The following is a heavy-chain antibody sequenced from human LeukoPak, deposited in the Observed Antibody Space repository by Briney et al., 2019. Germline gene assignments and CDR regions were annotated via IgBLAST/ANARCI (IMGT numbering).Heavy chain of an antibody. CDR3: ARVGHYYDSSGYHS. V-gene: IGHV1-69*13. Sequence: ASVKVSCKASGYTFTSYAISWVRQAPGQGLEWMGGIIPIFGTANYAQKFQGRVTITADESTSTAYMELSSLRSEDTAVYYCARVGHYYDSSGYHSWGQGTLVTVSS. CDR1: GYTFTSYA. CDR2: IIPIFGTA. D-gene: IGHD3-22*01. J-gene: IGHJ4*02.